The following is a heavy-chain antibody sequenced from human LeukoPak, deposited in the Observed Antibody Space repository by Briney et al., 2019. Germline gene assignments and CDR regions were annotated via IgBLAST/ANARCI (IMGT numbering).Heavy chain of an antibody. CDR3: ARELARDFWSGYYGFDY. D-gene: IGHD3-3*01. J-gene: IGHJ4*02. CDR1: GFTFSTYS. CDR2: IKQDGSEK. Sequence: GGSLRLSCAASGFTFSTYSMNWVRQAPGKGLEWVANIKQDGSEKYYVDSVKGRFTISRDNAKNSLYLQMNSLRAEDTAVYYCARELARDFWSGYYGFDYWGQGTLVTVSS. V-gene: IGHV3-7*01.